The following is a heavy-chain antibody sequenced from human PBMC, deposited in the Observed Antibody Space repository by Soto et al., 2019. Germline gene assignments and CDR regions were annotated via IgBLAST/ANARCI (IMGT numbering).Heavy chain of an antibody. D-gene: IGHD4-17*01. Sequence: GGSLRLSCAASGFTVSSNYMSWVRQAPGKGLECVSAISGGGETTYYADSVKGRFTISRDNAKNSLYLQMNSLRAEDTAVYYCARIGRLRWGDYWGQGTLVTVSS. CDR3: ARIGRLRWGDY. CDR2: ISGGGETT. CDR1: GFTVSSNY. V-gene: IGHV3-53*01. J-gene: IGHJ4*02.